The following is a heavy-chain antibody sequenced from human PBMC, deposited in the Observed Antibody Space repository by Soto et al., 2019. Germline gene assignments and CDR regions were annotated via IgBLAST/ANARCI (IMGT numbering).Heavy chain of an antibody. CDR2: IYYSGST. D-gene: IGHD2-8*01. J-gene: IGHJ5*02. V-gene: IGHV4-59*01. CDR3: ARDCTNGVCYRGVDWFEP. CDR1: GGSISSYY. Sequence: SETLSLTCTVSGGSISSYYWSWIRQPPGKGLEWIGYIYYSGSTNYNPSLKSRVTISVDTSKNQFSLKLSSVTAADTAVYYCARDCTNGVCYRGVDWFEPWGQGTLVTVSS.